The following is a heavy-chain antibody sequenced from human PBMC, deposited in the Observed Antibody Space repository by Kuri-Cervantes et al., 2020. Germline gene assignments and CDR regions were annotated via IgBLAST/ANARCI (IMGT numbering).Heavy chain of an antibody. V-gene: IGHV3-30*03. CDR3: VRQRDAFDI. D-gene: IGHD6-25*01. Sequence: GESLKISCAASGFTFSSYGMHWVRQAPGKGLEWVAVISYDGTYENYTDSVKGRFTISRDNAKNSLYLQMNSLRAEDTALYYCVRQRDAFDIWGQGTMVTVSS. CDR1: GFTFSSYG. J-gene: IGHJ3*02. CDR2: ISYDGTYE.